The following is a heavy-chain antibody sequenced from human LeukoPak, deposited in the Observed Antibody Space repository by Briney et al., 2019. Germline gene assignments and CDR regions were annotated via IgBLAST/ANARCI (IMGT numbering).Heavy chain of an antibody. Sequence: SETLSLTCAVSGGSIMTTHWWSWVRPPPGKGLEWIGEIYHTGTTNYSPSLKSRLIISVDTSTNQFSLKLSSVTAADTATYYCAAWGVDYGGNFDYSDYWGQGTLVTVSA. CDR1: GGSIMTTHW. D-gene: IGHD4-23*01. CDR2: IYHTGTT. V-gene: IGHV4-4*02. CDR3: AAWGVDYGGNFDYSDY. J-gene: IGHJ4*02.